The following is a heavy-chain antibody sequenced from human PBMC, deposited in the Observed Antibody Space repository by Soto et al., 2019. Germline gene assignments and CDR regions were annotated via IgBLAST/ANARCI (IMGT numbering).Heavy chain of an antibody. CDR2: INPNVGRT. D-gene: IGHD6-6*01. J-gene: IGHJ4*02. Sequence: QVQLVQPGAEVKKPGASVKFSCKASGYIFTNFYIHWVRQAPGQGLEWIGIINPNVGRTNYAQNFQGRVTMTRDTYTSTVYLALSSLRSEDTAVYYCTRGLASGDYWGQGTLITVSS. CDR3: TRGLASGDY. CDR1: GYIFTNFY. V-gene: IGHV1-46*03.